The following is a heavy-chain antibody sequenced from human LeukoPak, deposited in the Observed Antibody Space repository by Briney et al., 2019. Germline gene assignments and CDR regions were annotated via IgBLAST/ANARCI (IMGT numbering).Heavy chain of an antibody. V-gene: IGHV4-59*12. CDR2: MYYTGTI. CDR1: GDSITGFY. Sequence: PSETLSLTCTVSGDSITGFYWNWIRQPPGKGLEWIGTMYYTGTIYYNPSLKSRVTISVDTSKNQFSLSLSSVTAADTAVYYCARPIRNWGQGTLVIVSS. J-gene: IGHJ4*02. CDR3: ARPIRN.